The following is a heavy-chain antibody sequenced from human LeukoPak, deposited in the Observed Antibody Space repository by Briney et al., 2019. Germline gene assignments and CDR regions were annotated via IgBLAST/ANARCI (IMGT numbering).Heavy chain of an antibody. CDR1: GFTFSSLG. V-gene: IGHV3-30*02. J-gene: IGHJ4*02. CDR2: IHNYETTE. D-gene: IGHD3-9*01. CDR3: AKVKAFGDILTRGELDY. Sequence: PGGSLRLSCTASGFTFSSLGMHWVRQTPGKGLEWVTFIHNYETTEYYADSVKGRFTISRDNSKNTLYLQMNSLRAEDTAVYYCAKVKAFGDILTRGELDYWDQGTLVTVSS.